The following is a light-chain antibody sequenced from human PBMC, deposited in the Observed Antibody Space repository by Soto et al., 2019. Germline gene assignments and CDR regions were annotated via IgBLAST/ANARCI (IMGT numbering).Light chain of an antibody. CDR1: QSVSSNQ. CDR3: QQYAISWT. CDR2: GAS. V-gene: IGKV3-20*01. J-gene: IGKJ1*01. Sequence: EIVLTQSPGTLSLSPGERAILSCRASQSVSSNQLAWYQQKPGQAPRLLMYGASSRATGIPDRFSGSGSGTDLALTISRPGPEDFAVYYCQQYAISWTFGQGTKVDIK.